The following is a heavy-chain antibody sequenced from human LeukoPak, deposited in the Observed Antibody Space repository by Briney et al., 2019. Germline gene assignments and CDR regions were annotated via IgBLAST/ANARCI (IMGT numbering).Heavy chain of an antibody. CDR2: INPSGGST. D-gene: IGHD3-9*01. Sequence: ASVKVSCKASGYTFTSYYMHWVRQAPGQGLEWMGIINPSGGSTSYAQKFQGRVTMTRDTSTSTVYMELSSLRSEDTAVYYCARDLQSYDILTGYYLGAYFDYWGQGTLVTVSS. CDR1: GYTFTSYY. J-gene: IGHJ4*02. CDR3: ARDLQSYDILTGYYLGAYFDY. V-gene: IGHV1-46*01.